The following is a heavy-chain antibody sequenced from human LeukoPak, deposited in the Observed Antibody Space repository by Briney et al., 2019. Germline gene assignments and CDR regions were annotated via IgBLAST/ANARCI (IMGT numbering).Heavy chain of an antibody. J-gene: IGHJ4*02. V-gene: IGHV4-39*01. CDR3: ARHRAVAGTPYY. CDR1: GGSISSSTYY. Sequence: SETLSLTCPVSGGSISSSTYYWGWVRPPPGKGLEWIGNIYYSGSTYYNPSLKSRVTISVDTSKNHFSLKLSSVTAADTAVYYCARHRAVAGTPYYWGQGTLVTVSS. D-gene: IGHD6-19*01. CDR2: IYYSGST.